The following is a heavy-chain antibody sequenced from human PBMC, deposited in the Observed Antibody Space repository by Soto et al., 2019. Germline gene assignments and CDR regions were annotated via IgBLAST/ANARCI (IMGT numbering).Heavy chain of an antibody. V-gene: IGHV1-18*01. CDR3: ARVKGDNWNYYYYYGMDV. Sequence: QVQLVQSGAEVKKPGASVKVSCKASGYTFTSYGISWVRQAPGQGLEWMGGISAYNGNTNYAQKLQGSVTMTTDTYTSTSYMELRSLRSDDTAVYYCARVKGDNWNYYYYYGMDVWGHGNTVTVSS. D-gene: IGHD1-7*01. J-gene: IGHJ6*02. CDR2: ISAYNGNT. CDR1: GYTFTSYG.